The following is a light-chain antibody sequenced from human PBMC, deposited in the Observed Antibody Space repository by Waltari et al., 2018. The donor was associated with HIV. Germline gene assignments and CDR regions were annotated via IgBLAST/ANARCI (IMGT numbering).Light chain of an antibody. Sequence: QSALTQPASVSGSPGQSITISCTGTSSDVGGYHYVSWYQQHPGKAPKLMIYEVRNRPSGVSNRFSGSKSGNTASLTISGLQAEDEADYYCSSYTSSRVLFGGGTKLTVL. J-gene: IGLJ2*01. CDR1: SSDVGGYHY. V-gene: IGLV2-14*01. CDR3: SSYTSSRVL. CDR2: EVR.